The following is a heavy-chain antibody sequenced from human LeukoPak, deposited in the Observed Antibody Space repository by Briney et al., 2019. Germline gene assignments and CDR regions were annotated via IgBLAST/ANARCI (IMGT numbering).Heavy chain of an antibody. J-gene: IGHJ5*02. CDR1: GYTFTSYY. CDR2: INPTVGST. CDR3: ARDLMVDSSGYYYVRTNWFDP. Sequence: ASVKVSCKASGYTFTSYYMHCVRQAPGQGLEWMRIINPTVGSTSYAQKFQGRVTMTRDTSTSTVYMELSSLRSEDTAVYYCARDLMVDSSGYYYVRTNWFDPWGQGTLVTVSS. V-gene: IGHV1-46*01. D-gene: IGHD3-22*01.